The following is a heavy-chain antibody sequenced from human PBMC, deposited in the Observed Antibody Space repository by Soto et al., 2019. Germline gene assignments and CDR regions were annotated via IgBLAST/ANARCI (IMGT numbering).Heavy chain of an antibody. CDR2: IFHSGST. CDR3: ARGDSGSYLRERLGYYYVKDI. J-gene: IGHJ6*02. Sequence: QVRLQESGPGLVKPSGTLSLACVVSGGSISGDYWWTWVRQSPGKGLEWLGEIFHSGSTNSNPSLKTRVTLSVDKSKREFSLNLTSVTAADTAVYYCARGDSGSYLRERLGYYYVKDIWGQGTTVTVSS. D-gene: IGHD1-26*01. V-gene: IGHV4-4*02. CDR1: GGSISGDYW.